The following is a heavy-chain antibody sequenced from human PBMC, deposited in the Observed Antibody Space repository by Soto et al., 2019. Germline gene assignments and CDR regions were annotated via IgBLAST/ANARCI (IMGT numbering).Heavy chain of an antibody. CDR3: AREKVGTTFFDN. V-gene: IGHV4-38-2*02. CDR1: GFAISRGYY. D-gene: IGHD1-1*01. CDR2: IYPPVCS. J-gene: IGHJ4*02. Sequence: SETLSLTCSVSGFAISRGYYWSWVRQPPGKGLEWIGSIYPPVCSYHNPPLATRLRLCIDTSKNQFTLNLTSVTAADTALYFCAREKVGTTFFDNWGQGIQVTVSS.